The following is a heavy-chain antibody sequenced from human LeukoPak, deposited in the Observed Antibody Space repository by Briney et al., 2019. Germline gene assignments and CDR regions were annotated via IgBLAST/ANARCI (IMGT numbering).Heavy chain of an antibody. V-gene: IGHV4-59*01. Sequence: SETLSLTCTVSGGSISSYYWSWIRQPPEKGLEWIGYIYYSGSTNYNPSLKSRVTISVDTSKNQFSLKLSSVTAADTAVYYCARVGVGKGSYSWDAFDIWGQGTMATVSS. D-gene: IGHD1-26*01. CDR2: IYYSGST. J-gene: IGHJ3*02. CDR1: GGSISSYY. CDR3: ARVGVGKGSYSWDAFDI.